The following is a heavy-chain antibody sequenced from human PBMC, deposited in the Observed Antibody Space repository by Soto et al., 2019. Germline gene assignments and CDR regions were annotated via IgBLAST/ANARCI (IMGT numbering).Heavy chain of an antibody. V-gene: IGHV5-10-1*01. D-gene: IGHD2-15*01. J-gene: IGHJ4*02. CDR3: ARSAKYCSGGSCYPGY. CDR1: GYSFTSYW. Sequence: GESLKISCKGSGYSFTSYWISWVRQMPGKGLEWMGRIDPSDSYTNYSPSFQGHVTISADKSISTAYLQWSSLKASDTAMYYCARSAKYCSGGSCYPGYWGQGTLVTVSS. CDR2: IDPSDSYT.